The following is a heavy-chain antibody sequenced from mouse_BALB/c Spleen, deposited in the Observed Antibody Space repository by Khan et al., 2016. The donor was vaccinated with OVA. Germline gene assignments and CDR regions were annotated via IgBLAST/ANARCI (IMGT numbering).Heavy chain of an antibody. CDR3: ARRTAGYAMDY. J-gene: IGHJ4*01. D-gene: IGHD1-2*01. CDR1: GYTFTSNT. V-gene: IGHV1-4*01. Sequence: QVQLQQSGPELARPGASVKMSCKASGYTFTSNTMHWVKQRPGQGLEWIGYINPSSSYTNYNQKFKDKATLTADKSSSTAYMQLSSLTSEDSAVYAGARRTAGYAMDYWGQGTSVTVSS. CDR2: INPSSSYT.